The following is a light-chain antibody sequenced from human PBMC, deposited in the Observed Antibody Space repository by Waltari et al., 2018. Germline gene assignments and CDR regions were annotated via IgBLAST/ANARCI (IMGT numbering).Light chain of an antibody. Sequence: EIVLTQSPGTLSLSPGDGATLSCRASQNLSSSHLAWYLQKPGQAPRLLMNGASRRATCIPDRFSGSGSGTDFTLTISRLEPADFAVFYCHQFGESPDTFGQGTRLEIK. CDR1: QNLSSSH. CDR3: HQFGESPDT. CDR2: GAS. J-gene: IGKJ5*01. V-gene: IGKV3-20*01.